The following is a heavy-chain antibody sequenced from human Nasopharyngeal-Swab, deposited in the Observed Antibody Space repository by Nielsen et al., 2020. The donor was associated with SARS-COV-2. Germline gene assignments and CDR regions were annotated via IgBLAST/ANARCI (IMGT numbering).Heavy chain of an antibody. D-gene: IGHD4-17*01. CDR1: GFTFSSYS. J-gene: IGHJ2*01. Sequence: GESLKISCAASGFTFSSYSMNWVRQAPGKGLEWVSSISSSSSSYIYYADSVKGRFTISRDNAKNSLYLQMNSLRAEDTAVYYCARDGNLRTVRYFDLWGRGSLVTVSS. V-gene: IGHV3-21*01. CDR3: ARDGNLRTVRYFDL. CDR2: ISSSSSSYI.